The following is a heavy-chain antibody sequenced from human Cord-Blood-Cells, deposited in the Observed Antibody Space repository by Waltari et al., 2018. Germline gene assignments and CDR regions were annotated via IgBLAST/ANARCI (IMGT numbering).Heavy chain of an antibody. D-gene: IGHD3-16*01. J-gene: IGHJ4*02. CDR1: GFTFSSYG. CDR2: IKRGKKK. V-gene: IGHV3-30*18. CDR3: AKILWGGGGDY. Sequence: QVQLVESGGGVVQPGRSLRLSCAASGFTFSSYGMHWVRQAPGKGGEWGGSIIKRGKKKILENTVKGLFTTPKENSKKTVNRQKKSLEAEDPGGYLWAKILWGGGGDYWGQGTLVTVSS.